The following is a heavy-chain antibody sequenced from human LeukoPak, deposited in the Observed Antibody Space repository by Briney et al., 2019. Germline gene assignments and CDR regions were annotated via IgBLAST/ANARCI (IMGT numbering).Heavy chain of an antibody. V-gene: IGHV3-11*01. Sequence: GGSLRLSCAASGFTFNDYYMSWIRQARGKGLEWRSYINIGGTNRHYADSVKGRFTISRDNDKKSLYLEMNNLRAEDTAVYYCATDGAGFDTWGQGVLVTVSS. CDR2: INIGGTNR. CDR1: GFTFNDYY. J-gene: IGHJ5*02. CDR3: ATDGAGFDT.